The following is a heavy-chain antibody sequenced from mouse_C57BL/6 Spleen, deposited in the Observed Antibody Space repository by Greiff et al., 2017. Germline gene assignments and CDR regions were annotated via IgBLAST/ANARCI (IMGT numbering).Heavy chain of an antibody. CDR2: INPSSGYT. D-gene: IGHD2-4*01. J-gene: IGHJ1*03. Sequence: VHLVESGAELARPGASVKMSCKASGYTFTSYTMHWVKQRPGQGLDWIGYINPSSGYTKYNQKFKDKATLTADKSSSTAYMQLSSLTSEDSAVYYCARSGDYDVRYFDVWGTGTTVTVSS. V-gene: IGHV1-4*01. CDR1: GYTFTSYT. CDR3: ARSGDYDVRYFDV.